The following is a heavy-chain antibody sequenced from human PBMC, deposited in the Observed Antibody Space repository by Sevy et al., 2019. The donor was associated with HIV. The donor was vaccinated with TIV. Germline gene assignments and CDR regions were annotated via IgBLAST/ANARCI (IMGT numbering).Heavy chain of an antibody. D-gene: IGHD6-6*01. J-gene: IGHJ4*02. CDR1: GGTFSSYA. V-gene: IGHV1-69*13. CDR2: IIPIFGTA. CDR3: ARGREELVYFDY. Sequence: GASVKVSCKASGGTFSSYAISWVRQAPGQGLEWMGGIIPIFGTANNAQKFQGRVTITADESTSTAYMELSSLRSEDTAVYYSARGREELVYFDYWGQGTLVTVSS.